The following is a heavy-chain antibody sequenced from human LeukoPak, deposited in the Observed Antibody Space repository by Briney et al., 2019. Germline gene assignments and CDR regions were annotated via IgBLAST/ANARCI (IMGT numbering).Heavy chain of an antibody. Sequence: GESLKISCKGSGYSLTSYWIGWVRQMPGKGLEWMGIIYPGDSDTRYSPSFQGQVTISADKSISTAYLQWSSLKASDTAMYYCARSPYVVPAAPGYYYYYMDVWGKGTTVTVSS. J-gene: IGHJ6*03. CDR3: ARSPYVVPAAPGYYYYYMDV. D-gene: IGHD2-2*01. CDR1: GYSLTSYW. CDR2: IYPGDSDT. V-gene: IGHV5-51*01.